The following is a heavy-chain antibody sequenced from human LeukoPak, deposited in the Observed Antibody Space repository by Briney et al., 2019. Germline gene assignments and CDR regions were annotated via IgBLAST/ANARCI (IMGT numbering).Heavy chain of an antibody. V-gene: IGHV3-23*01. CDR1: GFTFNSYA. CDR3: AKRGGYETMAAFDY. D-gene: IGHD3-10*01. J-gene: IGHJ4*02. CDR2: ISPSGTDT. Sequence: GGSLRLSCAASGFTFNSYAMSWVRQAPGKGLEWVSAISPSGTDTYYADSVKGRFTISRDNSKNTLYLQMSSLRAEDTAVYYCAKRGGYETMAAFDYWGQGTLVTVSS.